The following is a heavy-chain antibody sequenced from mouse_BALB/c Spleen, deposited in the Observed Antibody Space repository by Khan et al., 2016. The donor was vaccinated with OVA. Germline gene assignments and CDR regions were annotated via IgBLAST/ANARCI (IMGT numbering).Heavy chain of an antibody. J-gene: IGHJ3*01. Sequence: VQLQQSGPELEKPGASVKISCKASGYSFTDYNMNWVKQSNGKSLEWIGNIDPYYGGTYYNQKFKGKVTLTVDKSSSTAYMQLKSLTSEDSAVYYCARLAGDYECFAYWGQGTLVTVSA. CDR3: ARLAGDYECFAY. CDR2: IDPYYGGT. V-gene: IGHV1S135*01. D-gene: IGHD2-13*01. CDR1: GYSFTDYN.